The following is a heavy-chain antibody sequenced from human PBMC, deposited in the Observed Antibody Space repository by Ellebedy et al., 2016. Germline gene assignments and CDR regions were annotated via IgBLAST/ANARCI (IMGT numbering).Heavy chain of an antibody. CDR1: GFSFSSYG. V-gene: IGHV3-30*18. CDR3: AKDAVEGYYDILTAPEY. Sequence: GGSLRLSCAASGFSFSSYGMHWVRQAPSKGLEWVAVISYDGSSQDYADSMKGRFTISRDNSKNTVYLQMNSLRTEDTAMYYCAKDAVEGYYDILTAPEYWGQGTLVTVSS. D-gene: IGHD3-9*01. CDR2: ISYDGSSQ. J-gene: IGHJ4*02.